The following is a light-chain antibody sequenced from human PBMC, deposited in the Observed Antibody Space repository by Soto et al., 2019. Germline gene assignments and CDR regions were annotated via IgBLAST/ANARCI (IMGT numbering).Light chain of an antibody. Sequence: ALTQPASVSGSPGQSITISCTGTSSDVGGYNYVSWYQHRPGKVPQLMIYEVSNRPSGVSIRFSGSKSGNTASLTISGLQAEDEADYYCSSRTSSSTYYVFGTGTKVTVL. CDR3: SSRTSSSTYYV. V-gene: IGLV2-14*01. CDR2: EVS. J-gene: IGLJ1*01. CDR1: SSDVGGYNY.